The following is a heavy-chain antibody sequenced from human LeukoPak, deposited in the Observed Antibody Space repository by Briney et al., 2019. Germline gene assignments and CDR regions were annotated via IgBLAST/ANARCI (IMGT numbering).Heavy chain of an antibody. CDR3: GRGGVTPGAFDI. J-gene: IGHJ3*02. Sequence: GGSLRLSCAASGFTFSSYGMHWVRQAPGKGLEWVAVIWYDGSNKYYADSVKGRFTISRDNSKNTLYLQMNSLRAEDTAVYYCGRGGVTPGAFDIWGQGTMVTVSS. CDR2: IWYDGSNK. CDR1: GFTFSSYG. D-gene: IGHD3-10*01. V-gene: IGHV3-33*01.